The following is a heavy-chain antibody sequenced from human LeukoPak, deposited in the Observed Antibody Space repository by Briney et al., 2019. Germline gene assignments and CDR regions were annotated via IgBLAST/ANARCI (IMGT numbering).Heavy chain of an antibody. Sequence: GRSLRLSCTTSGFTFGDHAMSWVRQAPAKRLQWVGFIRSKAYGGTTEHAASVKGRFTISRDDSKSIAYLQMNSLKTEDTAVYYCTRGPTQQWVYYGMDVWGQGTTVIVSS. V-gene: IGHV3-49*04. CDR3: TRGPTQQWVYYGMDV. CDR1: GFTFGDHA. J-gene: IGHJ6*02. CDR2: IRSKAYGGTT. D-gene: IGHD1-1*01.